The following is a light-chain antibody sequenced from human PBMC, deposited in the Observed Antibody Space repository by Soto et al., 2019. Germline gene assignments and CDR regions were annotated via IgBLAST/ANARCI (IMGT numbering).Light chain of an antibody. J-gene: IGLJ2*01. CDR3: QSYDIYFLD. Sequence: NFMLTQPHSVSESPGKTLSISCTRSSGSIANNYVQWYQQRPGSAPTTVIYENNQRLSGVPDRFSGSTDGSSNSASLTISGMQTEDEDDYYCQSYDIYFLDFGGGTKLTV. CDR2: ENN. CDR1: SGSIANNY. V-gene: IGLV6-57*04.